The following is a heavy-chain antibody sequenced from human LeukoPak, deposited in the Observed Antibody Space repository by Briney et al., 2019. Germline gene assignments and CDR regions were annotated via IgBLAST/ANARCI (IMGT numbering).Heavy chain of an antibody. V-gene: IGHV1-18*01. J-gene: IGHJ3*02. Sequence: ASVKVSCKASGYTFTSYGISWVRQAPGQGLEWMGWISAYNGDTNCVQKLQGRVTMTTDTSTSTAYMELRSLRSDDTAVYYCARDYPYQALGIWGQGTMVTVSS. CDR3: ARDYPYQALGI. CDR1: GYTFTSYG. CDR2: ISAYNGDT.